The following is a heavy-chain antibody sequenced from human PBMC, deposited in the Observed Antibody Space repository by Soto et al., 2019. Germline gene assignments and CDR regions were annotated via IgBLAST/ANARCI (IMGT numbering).Heavy chain of an antibody. CDR1: GYTFTSYG. J-gene: IGHJ3*02. D-gene: IGHD3-3*01. Sequence: ASVKVSCKASGYTFTSYGISWVRQAPGQGLEWMGWISAYNGNTNYAQKLQGRVTITADESTSTAYMELSSLRSEDTAVYYCARVEEWFDAFDIWGQGTMVTVSS. CDR3: ARVEEWFDAFDI. V-gene: IGHV1-18*01. CDR2: ISAYNGNT.